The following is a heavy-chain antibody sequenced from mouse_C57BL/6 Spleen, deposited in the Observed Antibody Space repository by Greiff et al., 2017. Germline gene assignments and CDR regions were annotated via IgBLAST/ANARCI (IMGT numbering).Heavy chain of an antibody. CDR1: GYTFTAYN. CDR3: AGSDFLDWYFDD. CDR2: INPKNGGT. V-gene: IGHV1-18*01. Sequence: VLLKESGPELVKPGASVKLSCKASGYTFTAYNMDWVKQSHGKSLDWIGDINPKNGGTTYNQKFKGKATLTVDKSSSTAYMELRSLTSEDTAVYYCAGSDFLDWYFDDWGTGTTVTVSS. J-gene: IGHJ1*03.